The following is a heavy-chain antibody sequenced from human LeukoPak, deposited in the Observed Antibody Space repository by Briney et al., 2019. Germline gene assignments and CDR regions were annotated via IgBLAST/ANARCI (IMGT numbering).Heavy chain of an antibody. V-gene: IGHV4-38-2*01. CDR2: IYHSGST. Sequence: PTETLSLTCAVSGYSIIGGYDWGWIRQPPGKGLEWIGSIYHSGSTYYNPSLKSRVTISVDTSKNQLSLKLSTVTHADTSVYYCASLLYRLYRDYAWGQGTLVPVSS. CDR1: GYSIIGGYD. D-gene: IGHD4-17*01. CDR3: ASLLYRLYRDYA. J-gene: IGHJ4*02.